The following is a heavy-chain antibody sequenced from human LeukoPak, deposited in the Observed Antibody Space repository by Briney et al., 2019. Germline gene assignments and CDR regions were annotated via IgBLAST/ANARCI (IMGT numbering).Heavy chain of an antibody. D-gene: IGHD3-22*01. CDR3: ARHPPRDSSGNDAFDM. Sequence: SETLSLTCTVSDGSISSYYWSWIRQPPGKGLEWIGYIYYTGTTNYNPSLKTRVTISVDTSLNQFSLKLYSVTAADTAVYYCARHPPRDSSGNDAFDMWGQGTMVTASS. J-gene: IGHJ3*02. V-gene: IGHV4-59*08. CDR2: IYYTGTT. CDR1: DGSISSYY.